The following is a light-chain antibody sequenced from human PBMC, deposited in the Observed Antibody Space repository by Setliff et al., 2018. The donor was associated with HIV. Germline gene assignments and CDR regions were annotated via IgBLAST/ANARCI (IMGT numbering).Light chain of an antibody. Sequence: QSVLTQPPSTSGTPGQTVTISCSGSGSNIGRNSVFWYQQLPGTAPKLVMYNNDQRPSGVPDRFSGSKSGTSASLAISDPRSGDEADYYCATSDDSLSAVVFGGGTKVTVL. CDR1: GSNIGRNS. V-gene: IGLV1-47*02. CDR3: ATSDDSLSAVV. CDR2: NND. J-gene: IGLJ2*01.